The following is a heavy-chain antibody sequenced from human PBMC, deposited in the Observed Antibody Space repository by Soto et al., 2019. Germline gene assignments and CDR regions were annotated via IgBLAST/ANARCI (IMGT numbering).Heavy chain of an antibody. J-gene: IGHJ6*02. CDR3: ARAPIYDFWSGYYDLKAYYYGMDV. CDR2: IYYSGST. D-gene: IGHD3-3*01. Sequence: SETLSLTCTVSGGSISSGGYYWSWIRQHPGKGLEWIGYIYYSGSTYYNPSLKSRVTISVDTSKNQFSLKLSSVTAADTAVYYCARAPIYDFWSGYYDLKAYYYGMDVWGQGTTVTVSS. CDR1: GGSISSGGYY. V-gene: IGHV4-31*03.